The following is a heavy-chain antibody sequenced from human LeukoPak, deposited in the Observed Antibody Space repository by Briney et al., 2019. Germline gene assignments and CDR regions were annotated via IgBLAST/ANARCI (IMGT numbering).Heavy chain of an antibody. V-gene: IGHV3-23*01. CDR2: LSGSGGST. D-gene: IGHD6-19*01. J-gene: IGHJ1*01. CDR1: GFTFNSNA. CDR3: AKAFGTGWSAAEYFQH. Sequence: GGSLRLSCAASGFTFNSNAMTWVRQAPGKGLEWVSGLSGSGGSTLYADSVKGRFTISRDNSKNTLYLQMNSLRADDTAVYFCAKAFGTGWSAAEYFQHWGQGTLVTVSS.